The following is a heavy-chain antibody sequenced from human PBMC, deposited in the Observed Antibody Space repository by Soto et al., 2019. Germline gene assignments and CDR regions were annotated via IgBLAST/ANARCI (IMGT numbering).Heavy chain of an antibody. CDR2: ISWNSGSI. D-gene: IGHD6-19*01. CDR1: GFTFDDYA. V-gene: IGHV3-9*01. Sequence: GGSLRLTCAASGFTFDDYAMHWVRQAPGKGLEWVSGISWNSGSICYPDSVKGRFTISRDNDKNSLYLQMNSLRAEEPALYYCAKAGGIAVAENYFDYWGQGTLVTVSS. J-gene: IGHJ4*02. CDR3: AKAGGIAVAENYFDY.